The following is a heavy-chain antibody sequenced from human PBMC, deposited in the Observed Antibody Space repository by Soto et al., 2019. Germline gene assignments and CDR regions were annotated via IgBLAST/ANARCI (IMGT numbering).Heavy chain of an antibody. Sequence: PSETLSLTCTVSGGSISSYYWSWIRQPPGKGLEWIGYIYYSGSTNYNPSLKSRVTISVDTSKNQFSLKLSSVTAADTAVYYCARGIEYYYDSSGYSDWFDPWGQGTLVTVSS. CDR1: GGSISSYY. V-gene: IGHV4-59*01. D-gene: IGHD3-22*01. CDR2: IYYSGST. CDR3: ARGIEYYYDSSGYSDWFDP. J-gene: IGHJ5*02.